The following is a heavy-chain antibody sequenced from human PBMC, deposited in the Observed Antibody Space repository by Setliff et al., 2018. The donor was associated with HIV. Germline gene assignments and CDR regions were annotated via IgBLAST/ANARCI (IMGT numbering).Heavy chain of an antibody. CDR2: IKKDGSDN. Sequence: GGSLRLSCAASGFTFSNSWMTWVRQAPGKGLEWVANIKKDGSDNYYVDSVRGRFTISRDNARNSLSLQMNSLGADDTAVYYCVRVAYEYIYGYNNYYYMDVWGKGTTVTVSS. D-gene: IGHD5-18*01. J-gene: IGHJ6*03. V-gene: IGHV3-7*03. CDR3: VRVAYEYIYGYNNYYYMDV. CDR1: GFTFSNSW.